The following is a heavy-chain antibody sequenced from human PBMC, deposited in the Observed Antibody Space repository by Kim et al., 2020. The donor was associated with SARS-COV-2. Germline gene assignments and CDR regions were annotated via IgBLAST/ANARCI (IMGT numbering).Heavy chain of an antibody. D-gene: IGHD4-17*01. V-gene: IGHV4-39*01. CDR2: ISYSGSN. J-gene: IGHJ3*02. CDR1: GGSISSSCYY. Sequence: SETLSLTCTVSGGSISSSCYYWVWIRQPPGQGLDWIGSISYSGSNYYNPYRKSPVTISAYTTKNPFSLKLSSVTAADTSEYYCARRSPVYGDYDDDAFD. CDR3: ARRSPVYGDYDDDAFD.